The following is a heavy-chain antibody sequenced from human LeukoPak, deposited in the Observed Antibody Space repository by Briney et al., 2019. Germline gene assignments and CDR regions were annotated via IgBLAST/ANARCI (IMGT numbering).Heavy chain of an antibody. Sequence: SGPTLVNPTQTLTLTCTFSGFSLSTSGMCVSWIRQPPGKALEWLARIDWDDDKHYSTSLKTRLTISKDTSKNQVVLTMTNMDPVDTATYYCARASYYYDSSGYSYFDYWGQGTLVTVSS. CDR2: IDWDDDK. J-gene: IGHJ4*02. CDR1: GFSLSTSGMC. CDR3: ARASYYYDSSGYSYFDY. D-gene: IGHD3-22*01. V-gene: IGHV2-70*11.